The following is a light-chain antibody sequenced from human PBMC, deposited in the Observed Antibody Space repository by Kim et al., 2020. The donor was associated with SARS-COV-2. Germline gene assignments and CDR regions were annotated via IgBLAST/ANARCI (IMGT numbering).Light chain of an antibody. CDR1: RSISNY. CDR3: QQGDNTRT. J-gene: IGKJ1*01. CDR2: GAS. Sequence: IQMTQSPSSLSASVGDRVTITCRASRSISNYVSWFQQKPGKAPKLLIYGASSLQSGVPSRFSGSGSGTDFTLTISSLQPEDFATYYCQQGDNTRTFGQGTKVDIK. V-gene: IGKV1-39*01.